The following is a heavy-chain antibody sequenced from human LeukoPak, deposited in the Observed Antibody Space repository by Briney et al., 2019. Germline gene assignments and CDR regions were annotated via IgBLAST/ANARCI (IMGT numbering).Heavy chain of an antibody. J-gene: IGHJ6*03. CDR2: IIPIFGTA. CDR3: ARGRCSSTSCRYYDDYYYMDV. Sequence: ASVKVSCKASGGTFSSYAISWVRQAPGQGLEWMGRIIPIFGTANYAQKFQGRVTITTDESTSTAYMELSSLRSEDTAVYYCARGRCSSTSCRYYDDYYYMDVWGKGTTVTVSS. V-gene: IGHV1-69*05. D-gene: IGHD2-2*01. CDR1: GGTFSSYA.